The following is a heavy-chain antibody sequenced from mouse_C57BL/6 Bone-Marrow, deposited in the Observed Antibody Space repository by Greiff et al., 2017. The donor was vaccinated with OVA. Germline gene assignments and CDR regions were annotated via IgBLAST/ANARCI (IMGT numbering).Heavy chain of an antibody. Sequence: SGPELVKPGASVKISCKASGYTFTDYYMNWVKQSHGKSLEWIGDINPNNGGTSYNQKFKGKATLTVDKSSSTAYMELRSLTSEDSAVYYCARGGLTTVVATNAMDYWGQGTSVTVSS. CDR3: ARGGLTTVVATNAMDY. CDR1: GYTFTDYY. D-gene: IGHD1-1*01. V-gene: IGHV1-26*01. CDR2: INPNNGGT. J-gene: IGHJ4*01.